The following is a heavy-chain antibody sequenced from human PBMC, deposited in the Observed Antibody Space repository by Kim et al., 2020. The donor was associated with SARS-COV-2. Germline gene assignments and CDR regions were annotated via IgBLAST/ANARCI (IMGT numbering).Heavy chain of an antibody. V-gene: IGHV3-73*01. CDR2: IRSKANSYAT. J-gene: IGHJ3*02. CDR3: TRIPGTPLAFWDAFD. D-gene: IGHD1-1*01. CDR1: GFTFSDSA. Sequence: GGSLRLSCGASGFTFSDSAMHWVRQASGKGLEWVGRIRSKANSYATAYVESVRGRFTISRDDSKNTAYLQMNSLKTEDTAVYYCTRIPGTPLAFWDAFD.